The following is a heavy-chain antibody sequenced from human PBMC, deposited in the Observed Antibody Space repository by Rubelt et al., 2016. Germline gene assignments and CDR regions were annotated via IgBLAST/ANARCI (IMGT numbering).Heavy chain of an antibody. V-gene: IGHV4-34*09. CDR3: ARDLGGYGSRFDP. Sequence: QLQLQESGPGLVKPSETLSLTCAVYGGSFSGYYWSWIRQPPGKGLEWIGEINHSGSNNYNPSLKSRVTISVDTSKNQFSLKRSSVPAAETAGYYWARDLGGYGSRFDPWGQGTLVTVSS. J-gene: IGHJ5*02. D-gene: IGHD3-10*01. CDR1: GGSFSGYY. CDR2: INHSGSN.